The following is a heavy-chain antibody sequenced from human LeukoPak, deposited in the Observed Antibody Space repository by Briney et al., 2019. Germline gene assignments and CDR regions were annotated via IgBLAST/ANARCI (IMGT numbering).Heavy chain of an antibody. V-gene: IGHV4-39*07. CDR2: IYYSGST. CDR1: GGSISSSSYY. D-gene: IGHD6-19*01. J-gene: IGHJ5*02. Sequence: SETLSLTCTVSGGSISSSSYYWGWIRQPPGKGLEWIGSIYYSGSTYYNPSLKSRVTISVDTSKNQFSLKLSSVTAADTAEYYSARWDIAVDNWFDPWGQGTLVTVSS. CDR3: ARWDIAVDNWFDP.